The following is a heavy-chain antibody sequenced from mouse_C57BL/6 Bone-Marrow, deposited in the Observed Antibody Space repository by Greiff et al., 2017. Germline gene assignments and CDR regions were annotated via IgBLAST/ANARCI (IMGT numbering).Heavy chain of an antibody. CDR2: IDPSDSYT. D-gene: IGHD2-2*01. J-gene: IGHJ4*01. V-gene: IGHV1-69*01. Sequence: QVQLQQPGAELVKPGASVKLSCKASGYTFTSYCMHWVKQRPGPGLEWIGEIDPSDSYTNYNQKFKGKSTLTVDKSSSTAYMQFSSLTSEDSAVYYCARGGYNGYDAYAMDYWGQGTSVTVSS. CDR1: GYTFTSYC. CDR3: ARGGYNGYDAYAMDY.